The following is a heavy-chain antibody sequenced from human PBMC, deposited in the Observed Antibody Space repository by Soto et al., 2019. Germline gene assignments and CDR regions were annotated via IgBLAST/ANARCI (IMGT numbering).Heavy chain of an antibody. J-gene: IGHJ4*01. V-gene: IGHV3-30*18. CDR3: AKGTTASRPVDY. D-gene: IGHD1-1*01. Sequence: GGSLRLSCAASGFTFSSYGMHWVRQAPGKGLEWVAVISYDGSNKYYADSVKGRFTISRDNSKNTLYLQMNSLRAEDTAVYYCAKGTTASRPVDYWGQGTLVPVSS. CDR2: ISYDGSNK. CDR1: GFTFSSYG.